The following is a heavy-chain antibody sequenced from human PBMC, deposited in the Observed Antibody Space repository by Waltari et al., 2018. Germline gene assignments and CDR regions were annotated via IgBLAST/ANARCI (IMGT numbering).Heavy chain of an antibody. Sequence: EVQLLVSGGGLVQPGGYVRLSCVASGFTFSSYDMSWVRQAPGKGLEWVSVIYSGGSTYYADSVKGRFTISRDNSKNTLYLQMNSLRAEDTAVYYCLRNPNFDYWGQGTLVTVSS. CDR3: LRNPNFDY. CDR1: GFTFSSYD. V-gene: IGHV3-23*03. D-gene: IGHD4-4*01. CDR2: IYSGGST. J-gene: IGHJ4*02.